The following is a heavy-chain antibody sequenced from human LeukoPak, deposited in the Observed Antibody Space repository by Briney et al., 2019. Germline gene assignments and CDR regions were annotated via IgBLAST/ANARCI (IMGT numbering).Heavy chain of an antibody. CDR1: GFTFSSYA. J-gene: IGHJ6*02. V-gene: IGHV3-23*01. Sequence: GGSLRLSCAASGFTFSSYAMSWVRQAPGKGLEWVSAISGSGGSTYYADSVKGRFTISRDNSKNTLYLQMNSLRAEDTAVYYCAKAGAGVRYFDWFDYYYGMDVWGQGTTVTVSS. D-gene: IGHD3-9*01. CDR3: AKAGAGVRYFDWFDYYYGMDV. CDR2: ISGSGGST.